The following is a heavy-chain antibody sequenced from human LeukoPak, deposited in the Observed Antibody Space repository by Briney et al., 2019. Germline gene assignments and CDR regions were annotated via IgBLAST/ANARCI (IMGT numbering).Heavy chain of an antibody. D-gene: IGHD6-25*01. J-gene: IGHJ4*02. Sequence: SETLSLTCTVSVASISGYYWCWLRQPPGKGLEWIGYVYYTGTTTYNPSLKSRLTISIDTSKNQFSLNLSSVTPADTAVYYCTTVKAAAALDSWGQGTLVTVSS. CDR3: TTVKAAAALDS. CDR1: VASISGYY. CDR2: VYYTGTT. V-gene: IGHV4-59*01.